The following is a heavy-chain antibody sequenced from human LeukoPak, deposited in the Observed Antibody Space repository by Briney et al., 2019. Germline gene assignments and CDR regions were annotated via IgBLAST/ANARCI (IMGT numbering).Heavy chain of an antibody. J-gene: IGHJ2*01. CDR2: ISHDGSNK. CDR3: ARDAIFLVITWYFDV. D-gene: IGHD3-22*01. Sequence: GGSLRLSCAASGFTFSNSAMHWVRQAPGKGLEWVAVISHDGSNKYYADSVKGRFTISRDNSKNTLYLQMNSLSPEDTAVYYCARDAIFLVITWYFDVWGRGTLVTVSS. CDR1: GFTFSNSA. V-gene: IGHV3-30-3*01.